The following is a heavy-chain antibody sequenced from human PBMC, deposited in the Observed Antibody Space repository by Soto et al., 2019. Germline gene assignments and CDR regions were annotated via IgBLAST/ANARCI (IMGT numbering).Heavy chain of an antibody. CDR1: GYTFTSYY. J-gene: IGHJ4*02. Sequence: QVQLVQSGAEVKKPGASVKVSCKASGYTFTSYYMHWVRQAPGQGLEWMGIINPRGGSTSYAQKLQGRVTMTRDTSTSTVYMELSSVSSEDTAVYYCARAYYYDSSGYYADYWGQGTLVTVSS. D-gene: IGHD3-22*01. CDR2: INPRGGST. V-gene: IGHV1-46*01. CDR3: ARAYYYDSSGYYADY.